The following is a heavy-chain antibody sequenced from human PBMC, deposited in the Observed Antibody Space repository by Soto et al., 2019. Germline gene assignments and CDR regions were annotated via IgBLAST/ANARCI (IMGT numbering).Heavy chain of an antibody. CDR3: ARTVAGYFDS. D-gene: IGHD6-19*01. CDR1: GYTFTSSG. Sequence: QVQLVQSGAEVKKPGASVKVSCKASGYTFTSSGISWVRQAPGQGPEWMGWISTYNGDTNYGQKFQGRLTMTTDTSTSTAYMDLRSLRSDDRAVYYCARTVAGYFDSWGQGTLVTVSS. V-gene: IGHV1-18*01. J-gene: IGHJ4*02. CDR2: ISTYNGDT.